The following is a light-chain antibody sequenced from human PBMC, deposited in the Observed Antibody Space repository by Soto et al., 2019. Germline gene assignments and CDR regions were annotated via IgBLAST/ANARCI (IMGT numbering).Light chain of an antibody. V-gene: IGKV3D-20*01. CDR2: DAS. CDR1: QSVSRSY. Sequence: EIVLTQSPATLSLSPGERATLSCGASQSVSRSYLAWYQQKPGLAPRLLIYDASSRASGIPDRFSGSGSGTDFTLTISRLEPEDFAVYYCQQYGSSITFGQGTRLEIK. CDR3: QQYGSSIT. J-gene: IGKJ5*01.